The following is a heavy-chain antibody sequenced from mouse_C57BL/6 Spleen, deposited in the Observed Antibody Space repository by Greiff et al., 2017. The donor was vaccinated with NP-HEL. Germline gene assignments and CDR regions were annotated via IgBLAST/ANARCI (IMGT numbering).Heavy chain of an antibody. CDR3: ARKEEVITTDWYFDV. CDR1: GYAFTNYL. J-gene: IGHJ1*03. V-gene: IGHV1-54*01. Sequence: QVHVKQSGAELVRPGTSVKVSCKASGYAFTNYLIEWVKQRPGQGLEWIGVINPGSGGTNYNEKFKGKATLTADKSSSTAYMQLSSLTSEDSAVYFCARKEEVITTDWYFDVWGTGTTVTVSS. D-gene: IGHD1-1*01. CDR2: INPGSGGT.